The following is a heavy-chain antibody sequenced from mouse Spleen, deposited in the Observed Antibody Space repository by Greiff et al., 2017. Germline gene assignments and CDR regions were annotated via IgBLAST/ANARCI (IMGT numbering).Heavy chain of an antibody. CDR3: ARWNWDY. CDR2: INPNNGGT. CDR1: GYTFTDYY. V-gene: IGHV1-26*01. D-gene: IGHD4-1*01. Sequence: VQLQQSGPELVKPGASVKISCKASGYTFTDYYMNWVKQSHGKSLEWIGDINPNNGGTSYNQKFKGKATLTVDKSSSTAYMELRSLTSEDSAVYYCARWNWDYWGQGTLVTVSA. J-gene: IGHJ3*01.